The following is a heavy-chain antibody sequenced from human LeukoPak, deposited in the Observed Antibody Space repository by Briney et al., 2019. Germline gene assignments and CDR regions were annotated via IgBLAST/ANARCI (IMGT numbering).Heavy chain of an antibody. V-gene: IGHV3-33*06. CDR3: AKDLHSSTRDAFDI. D-gene: IGHD2-2*01. CDR2: IWYDGSNK. J-gene: IGHJ3*02. Sequence: GGPLRLSCAASGFTFSSYGMHWVRQAPGKGLEWVAVIWYDGSNKYYADSMKGRFTISRDNSKNSLYLQMNSLRAEDTAVYYCAKDLHSSTRDAFDIWGQGTMVTVSS. CDR1: GFTFSSYG.